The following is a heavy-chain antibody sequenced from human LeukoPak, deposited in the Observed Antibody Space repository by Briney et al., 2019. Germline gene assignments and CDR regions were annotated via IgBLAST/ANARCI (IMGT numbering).Heavy chain of an antibody. J-gene: IGHJ4*02. CDR1: GGSFSGYY. V-gene: IGHV4-34*01. CDR2: INHSGST. D-gene: IGHD3-22*01. Sequence: SETLSLTCAAYGGSFSGYYWSWIRQPPGKGLEWIGEINHSGSTNYNPSLKSRVTISVDTSKNQFSLKLSSVTAAATAVYYCAREPKYYDSSGSLVPFDYWGQGTLVTVSS. CDR3: AREPKYYDSSGSLVPFDY.